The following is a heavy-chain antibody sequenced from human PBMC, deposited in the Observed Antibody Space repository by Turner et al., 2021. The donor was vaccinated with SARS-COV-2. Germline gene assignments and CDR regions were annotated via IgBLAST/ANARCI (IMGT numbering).Heavy chain of an antibody. V-gene: IGHV3-30*18. CDR1: GSTFSSYG. Sequence: QVQLVESGGGVVQPGRSLRLFCAASGSTFSSYGMHWVRQAPGKGLEWVAVTSYDGSDKNYADSVKGRFTISRDNSKNTLYLQMSSLRAEDTAIYYCAKDVGVASLVGATADYWGQGTLVTVSS. J-gene: IGHJ4*01. D-gene: IGHD1-26*01. CDR3: AKDVGVASLVGATADY. CDR2: TSYDGSDK.